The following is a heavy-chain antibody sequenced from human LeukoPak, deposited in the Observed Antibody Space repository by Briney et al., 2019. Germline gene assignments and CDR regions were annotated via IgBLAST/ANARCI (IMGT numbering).Heavy chain of an antibody. D-gene: IGHD3-10*01. V-gene: IGHV4-30-2*01. Sequence: SETLSLTCTVSGGSISSGGYYWSWIRQPPGKGLEWIGYIYHSGSTNYNPSLKSRVTISVDKSKNQFSLKLSSVTAADTAVYYCARHAVRFGSFDYWGQGTLVTVSS. CDR3: ARHAVRFGSFDY. J-gene: IGHJ4*02. CDR1: GGSISSGGYY. CDR2: IYHSGST.